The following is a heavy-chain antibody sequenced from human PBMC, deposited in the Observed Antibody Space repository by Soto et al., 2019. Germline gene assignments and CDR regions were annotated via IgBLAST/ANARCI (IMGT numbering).Heavy chain of an antibody. V-gene: IGHV3-23*01. CDR2: ISGSGGST. D-gene: IGHD5-18*01. J-gene: IGHJ5*02. Sequence: GSLRLSCAASGFTFSSYAMSWVRQAPGKGLEWVSAISGSGGSTYYADSVKGRFTISRDNSKNTLYLQMNSLRAEDTAVYYCAKDPGYSYGHNWFDPWGQGTLVTVSS. CDR3: AKDPGYSYGHNWFDP. CDR1: GFTFSSYA.